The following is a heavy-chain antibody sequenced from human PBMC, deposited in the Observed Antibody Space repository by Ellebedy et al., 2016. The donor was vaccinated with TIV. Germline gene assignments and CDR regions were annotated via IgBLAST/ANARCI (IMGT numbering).Heavy chain of an antibody. D-gene: IGHD1-7*01. Sequence: SETLSLTXAVSGGSISSSNWWSWVRQPPGKGLEWIGEIYHSGSTNYNPSLKSRVTISVDKSKNQFSLKLSSVTAADTAVYYCARGCITGTQLAFDIWGQGTMVTVSS. CDR2: IYHSGST. CDR3: ARGCITGTQLAFDI. J-gene: IGHJ3*02. CDR1: GGSISSSNW. V-gene: IGHV4-4*02.